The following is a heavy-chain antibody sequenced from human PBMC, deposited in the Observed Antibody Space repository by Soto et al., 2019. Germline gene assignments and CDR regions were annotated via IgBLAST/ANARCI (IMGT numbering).Heavy chain of an antibody. CDR1: GYNFMSHA. CDR2: INAVSYNT. CDR3: ARGTGSSWFDY. Sequence: ASVKVSCKTSGYNFMSHAIHWVRQAPGQGLEWMGWINAVSYNTKYSEKFQGRVTITRDTSASTAHMDLSSLTSEDTAVYYCARGTGSSWFDYWGQGTLVTVSS. D-gene: IGHD6-13*01. J-gene: IGHJ4*02. V-gene: IGHV1-3*01.